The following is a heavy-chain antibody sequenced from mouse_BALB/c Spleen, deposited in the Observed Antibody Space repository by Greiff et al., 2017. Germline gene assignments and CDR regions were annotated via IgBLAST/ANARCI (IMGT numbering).Heavy chain of an antibody. V-gene: IGHV2-6-2*01. J-gene: IGHJ4*01. CDR3: ARQRYRYGYAMDY. CDR1: GFSLTSYG. Sequence: VQRVESGPDLVAPSQSLSITCTVSGFSLTSYGVHWVRQPPGKGLEWLVVIWSDGSTTYNSALKSSLSISKDNSKSQVFLKMNSLQTDDTAMYYCARQRYRYGYAMDYWGQGTSVTVSS. CDR2: IWSDGST. D-gene: IGHD2-14*01.